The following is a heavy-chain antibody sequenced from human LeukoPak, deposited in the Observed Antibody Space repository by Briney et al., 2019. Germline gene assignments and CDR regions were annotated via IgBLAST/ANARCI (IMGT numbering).Heavy chain of an antibody. J-gene: IGHJ4*02. CDR2: MYYSGST. V-gene: IGHV4-39*01. CDR3: VKHTQSGYDLSH. Sequence: SETLSLTCTVSGGSISSSSPYYWGWIRQPPGKGLEWIGSMYYSGSTYYNPSLKSRVTIFVDTSKNQFSLKVRSVAAADTAVYYCVKHTQSGYDLSHWGQGTLVTVSS. D-gene: IGHD5-12*01. CDR1: GGSISSSSPYY.